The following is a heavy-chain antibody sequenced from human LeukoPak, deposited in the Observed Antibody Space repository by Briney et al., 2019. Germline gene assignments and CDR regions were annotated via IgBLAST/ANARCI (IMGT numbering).Heavy chain of an antibody. D-gene: IGHD6-25*01. CDR2: ISGSGGST. CDR3: AKDQRRVVSKSFDY. V-gene: IGHV3-23*01. J-gene: IGHJ4*02. CDR1: GFTFSSYG. Sequence: PGGSLRLSCAATGFTFSSYGMIWVRQAPGKGLEWVSAISGSGGSTYYADSVKGRFTISRDNSKNTLYLQMNSLRAEDTAVYYCAKDQRRVVSKSFDYWGQGTLVTVSS.